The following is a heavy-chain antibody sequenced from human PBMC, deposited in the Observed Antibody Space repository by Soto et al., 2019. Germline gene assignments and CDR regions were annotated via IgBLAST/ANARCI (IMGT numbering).Heavy chain of an antibody. J-gene: IGHJ4*02. CDR2: IYSGGST. D-gene: IGHD6-13*01. Sequence: PGGSLRLSCAASGFPVSSIYMSWVHQAPGKGLEWVSIIYSGGSTYYADSVKGRFKVSRDNSNNTLYLQMNSLRVEDTAVYYCARGVLGSSWYQLDYWGQGTLVTVSS. CDR3: ARGVLGSSWYQLDY. CDR1: GFPVSSIY. V-gene: IGHV3-66*01.